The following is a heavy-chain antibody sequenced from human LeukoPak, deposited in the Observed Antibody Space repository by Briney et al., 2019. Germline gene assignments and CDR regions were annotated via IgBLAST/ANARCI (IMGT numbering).Heavy chain of an antibody. CDR3: ARVMYDSSGYYYVGFDY. CDR2: INSDGSST. CDR1: GFTFSSYW. D-gene: IGHD3-22*01. Sequence: GGSLRLSCAASGFTFSSYWMHWVRQAPGKGLVWVSRINSDGSSTSYADSVKGRFTISRDNAKNTLYLQMNSLRAEDTAVYYCARVMYDSSGYYYVGFDYWGQGTLVSVSS. V-gene: IGHV3-74*01. J-gene: IGHJ4*02.